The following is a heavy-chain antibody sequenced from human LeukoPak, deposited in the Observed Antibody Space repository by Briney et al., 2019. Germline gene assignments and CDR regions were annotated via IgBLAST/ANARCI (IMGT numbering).Heavy chain of an antibody. CDR3: ARGGARYPDY. Sequence: GGSLRLSCAASGFTFDDYAMHWVRQAPGKGLEWVSGISWNSGSIGYADSVKGRFTISRDNAKNTLYLQMSSLRAEDTAVYYCARGGARYPDYWGQGTLVTVSS. D-gene: IGHD1-26*01. V-gene: IGHV3-9*01. J-gene: IGHJ4*02. CDR1: GFTFDDYA. CDR2: ISWNSGSI.